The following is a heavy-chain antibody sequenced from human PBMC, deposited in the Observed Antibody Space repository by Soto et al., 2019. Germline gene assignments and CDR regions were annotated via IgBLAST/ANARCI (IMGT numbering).Heavy chain of an antibody. Sequence: GGSLRLSCAASGFTFSSYGMHWVRQAPGKGLEWVAVISYDGSNKYYADSVKGRFTISRDNSKNTLYLHMNSLRTEDTAVYYCTRAAWGLWFGYMDVWGKGTTVTVSS. D-gene: IGHD3-10*01. J-gene: IGHJ6*03. V-gene: IGHV3-30*03. CDR3: TRAAWGLWFGYMDV. CDR2: ISYDGSNK. CDR1: GFTFSSYG.